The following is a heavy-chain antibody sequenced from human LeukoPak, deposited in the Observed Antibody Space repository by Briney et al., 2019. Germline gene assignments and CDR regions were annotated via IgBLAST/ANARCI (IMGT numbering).Heavy chain of an antibody. D-gene: IGHD2-21*01. Sequence: ASVKVSCKASGYTFTSYGLSWVRQAPGQGLEWMGWISAYNGNTNYAQKLQGRVTMTTDTSTSTAYMELRSLRSDDTAVYYCARDTGAYPSGTPSYWGRGTLVTVSS. CDR2: ISAYNGNT. J-gene: IGHJ4*02. CDR1: GYTFTSYG. CDR3: ARDTGAYPSGTPSY. V-gene: IGHV1-18*01.